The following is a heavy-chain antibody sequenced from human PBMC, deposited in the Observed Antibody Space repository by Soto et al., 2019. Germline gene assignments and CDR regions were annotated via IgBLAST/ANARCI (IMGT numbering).Heavy chain of an antibody. CDR2: MNPNSGNT. CDR1: GYAFTSYN. J-gene: IGHJ4*02. CDR3: ARPTNDYGDRH. V-gene: IGHV1-8*01. Sequence: QVQLVQSGAEVKKPGASVKVSCKASGYAFTSYNIKWVRQATGQGLEWMGWMNPNSGNTGYAQKFQGRVTKTRNTAISTAYMELSSLRSEDTAVYYCARPTNDYGDRHWGQGTLVTVSS. D-gene: IGHD4-17*01.